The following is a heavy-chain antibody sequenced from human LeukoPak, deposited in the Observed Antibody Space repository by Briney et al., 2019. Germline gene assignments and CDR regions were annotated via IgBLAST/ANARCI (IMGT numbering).Heavy chain of an antibody. D-gene: IGHD2-21*01. J-gene: IGHJ4*02. CDR3: ARVSYFGSAGFDY. CDR1: GFTSSNYE. V-gene: IGHV3-48*03. Sequence: SLRLSCGASGFTSSNYEMNSVRQAPGLRLESVSYISDSGSTIYYADSVRGRFTISRDNAKNSLYLQMNSLRAEDTAVYYCARVSYFGSAGFDYWGQGTLVTVSS. CDR2: ISDSGSTI.